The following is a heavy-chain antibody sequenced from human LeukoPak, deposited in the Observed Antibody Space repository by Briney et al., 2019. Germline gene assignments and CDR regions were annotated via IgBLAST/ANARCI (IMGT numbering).Heavy chain of an antibody. D-gene: IGHD6-6*01. CDR1: GFTSSSYA. Sequence: PGESLRLSCAASGFTSSSYAMSCVRQAPGKGLEWVSSISGSGAGTYYADSVKGRFTISRDNSKNTLYLQMNSLRVEDTAVYYCAKHHRTAARLVYFDYWGQGTLVTVSS. CDR3: AKHHRTAARLVYFDY. CDR2: ISGSGAGT. V-gene: IGHV3-23*01. J-gene: IGHJ4*02.